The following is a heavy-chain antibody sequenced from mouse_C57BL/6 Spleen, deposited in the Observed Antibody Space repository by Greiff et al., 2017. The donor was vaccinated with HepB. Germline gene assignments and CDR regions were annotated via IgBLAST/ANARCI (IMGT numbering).Heavy chain of an antibody. D-gene: IGHD1-1*02. V-gene: IGHV1-64*01. CDR3: ARGGTGYYFDY. Sequence: VQLQQSGAELVKPGASVKLSCKASGYTFTSYWMHWVKQRPGQGLEWIGMIHPNSGSTNYKEKFKSKATLTVDKSSSTAYMQLSSLTSEDSAVYYCARGGTGYYFDYWGQGTTLTVSS. CDR1: GYTFTSYW. CDR2: IHPNSGST. J-gene: IGHJ2*01.